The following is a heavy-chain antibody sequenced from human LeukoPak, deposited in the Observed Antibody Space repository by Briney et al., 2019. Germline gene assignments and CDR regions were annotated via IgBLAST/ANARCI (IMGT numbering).Heavy chain of an antibody. CDR2: ISASGIST. Sequence: GSLRLSCAASGFTFSNYPMGWVRQAPGKGLELVSTISASGISTYYADSLKGRFTISRDNSMNTLSLQINSLRAQDAAVYYCAKLPYSTYYYFDHWGQGTLVTVSS. CDR3: AKLPYSTYYYFDH. J-gene: IGHJ4*02. V-gene: IGHV3-23*01. CDR1: GFTFSNYP. D-gene: IGHD4-11*01.